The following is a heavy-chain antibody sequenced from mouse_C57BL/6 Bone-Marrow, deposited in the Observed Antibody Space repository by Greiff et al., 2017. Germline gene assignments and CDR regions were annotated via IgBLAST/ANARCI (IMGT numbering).Heavy chain of an antibody. J-gene: IGHJ2*01. CDR2: IDPSDSYT. CDR3: AIKLRLDY. CDR1: GYTFTSYW. D-gene: IGHD2-4*01. Sequence: QVQLKQPGAELVKPGASVKLSCKASGYTFTSYWMQWVKQRPGQGLEWIGEIDPSDSYTTYTQKFKGKATLTVDPSSSTAYLQLSSLASEDTAVYYCAIKLRLDYWGQGTTLTVSS. V-gene: IGHV1-50*01.